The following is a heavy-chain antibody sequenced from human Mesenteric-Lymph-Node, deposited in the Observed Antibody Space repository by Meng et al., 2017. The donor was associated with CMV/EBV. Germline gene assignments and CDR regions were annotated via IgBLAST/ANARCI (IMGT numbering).Heavy chain of an antibody. CDR3: ARAHEYSTSQGYYYGMDV. CDR1: GGSVTSGHYY. V-gene: IGHV4-61*01. J-gene: IGHJ6*02. D-gene: IGHD2/OR15-2a*01. Sequence: SETLSLTCTVSGGSVTSGHYYWSWIRQPPGKGLEWIGNIYYSGSANYNPSLKSRVTMSIGTSQHQFSLTLSSVTAADTAVYYCARAHEYSTSQGYYYGMDVWGQGTTVTVSS. CDR2: IYYSGSA.